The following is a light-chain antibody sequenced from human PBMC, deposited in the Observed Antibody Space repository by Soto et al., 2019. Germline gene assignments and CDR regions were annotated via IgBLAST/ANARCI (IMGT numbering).Light chain of an antibody. J-gene: IGLJ1*01. V-gene: IGLV2-14*01. CDR2: EVS. Sequence: SALSQPASVSGSPGQSIAISCTGTSSDVGGYNYVSWYQQHPGKAPKLMIHEVSNRPSGISDRFSGSKSGNTASLTISGLQADDEADYYCSSHKSYSTRVFGTGTKVTVL. CDR3: SSHKSYSTRV. CDR1: SSDVGGYNY.